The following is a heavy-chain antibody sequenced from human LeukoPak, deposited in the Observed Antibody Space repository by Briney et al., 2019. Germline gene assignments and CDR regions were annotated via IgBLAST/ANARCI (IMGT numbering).Heavy chain of an antibody. CDR1: GYTFTSYG. CDR2: IIPIFGTA. Sequence: GASVKVSCKASGYTFTSYGISWVRQAPGQGLEWMGWIIPIFGTANYAQKFQGRVTITADESTSTAYMELSSLRSEDTAAYYCARDNPPLIAAAGTDDAFDIWGQGTMVTVSS. D-gene: IGHD6-13*01. CDR3: ARDNPPLIAAAGTDDAFDI. J-gene: IGHJ3*02. V-gene: IGHV1-69*13.